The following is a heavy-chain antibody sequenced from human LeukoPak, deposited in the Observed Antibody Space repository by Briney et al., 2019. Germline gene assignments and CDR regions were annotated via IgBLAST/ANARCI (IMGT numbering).Heavy chain of an antibody. D-gene: IGHD2-2*01. CDR2: IYYSGST. J-gene: IGHJ3*02. V-gene: IGHV4-30-4*08. CDR1: GGSISSGDYY. CDR3: ARDPVPVSPHAFDI. Sequence: SQTLSLTCTVSGGSISSGDYYWSWIRQPPGKGLEWIGYIYYSGSTYYNPSLKSRVTISVDTSKNQFSQELSSVTAADTAVYSCARDPVPVSPHAFDIWGQGTMVTVSS.